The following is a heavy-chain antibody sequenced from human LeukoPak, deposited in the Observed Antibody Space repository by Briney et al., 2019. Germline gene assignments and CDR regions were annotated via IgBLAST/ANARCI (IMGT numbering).Heavy chain of an antibody. J-gene: IGHJ5*02. CDR2: ISAYNGNT. D-gene: IGHD3-10*01. CDR3: ARVITMVRGVLNWFDP. V-gene: IGHV1-18*01. CDR1: GYTFTSFG. Sequence: ASVKVSCKASGYTFTSFGISWVRQAPGQGLEWMGWISAYNGNTNYAQKLQGRVTMTTDTSTSTAYMELRSLRSDDTAVYYCARVITMVRGVLNWFDPWGQGTLVTVSS.